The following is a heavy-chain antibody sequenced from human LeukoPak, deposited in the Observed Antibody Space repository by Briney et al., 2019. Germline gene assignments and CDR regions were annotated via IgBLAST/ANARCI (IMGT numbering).Heavy chain of an antibody. CDR2: IFSNGDT. V-gene: IGHV3-53*01. J-gene: IGHJ6*03. D-gene: IGHD5-18*01. CDR3: ATKWIQLWSNYMDV. CDR1: EFTVSRNY. Sequence: PGGSLRLSCTASEFTVSRNYMLWVRQAPGKGLEWVSLIFSNGDTHYADSVKGRFTISRDTSKNTVSLQMNSLRAEDTAVYYCATKWIQLWSNYMDVWGKGTTVTVSS.